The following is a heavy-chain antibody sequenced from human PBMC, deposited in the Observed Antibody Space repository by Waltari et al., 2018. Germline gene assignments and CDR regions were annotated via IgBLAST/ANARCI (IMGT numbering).Heavy chain of an antibody. CDR1: DGSVRTTNW. J-gene: IGHJ4*02. Sequence: QVRLQESGPGLVKPSGTLSLTCTVSDGSVRTTNWWSWVSQPPGKGIQWIAEVYQTGSTYFNPPLESRLTISLDKSKNQLFLKLSSVTAADTAVYYCARDFRDYYDSSVSFDYWGQGTLVTVSS. V-gene: IGHV4-4*02. D-gene: IGHD3-22*01. CDR2: VYQTGST. CDR3: ARDFRDYYDSSVSFDY.